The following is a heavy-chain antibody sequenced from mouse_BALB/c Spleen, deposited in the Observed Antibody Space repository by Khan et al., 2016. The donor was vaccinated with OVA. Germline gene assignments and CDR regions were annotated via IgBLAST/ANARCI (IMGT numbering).Heavy chain of an antibody. V-gene: IGHV1S137*01. D-gene: IGHD2-3*01. CDR1: GYIFTDYA. CDR3: SRPAYDGYYDY. CDR2: ISTYSGNT. Sequence: QVQLQQPGPELVRPGVSVKISCKGSGYIFTDYAMHWVKQSHAKSLEWIGLISTYSGNTNYNQKFKGKATMTVDKSSSTAYMALARLTSEDSAIYYCSRPAYDGYYDYWGQGTTLTVSS. J-gene: IGHJ2*01.